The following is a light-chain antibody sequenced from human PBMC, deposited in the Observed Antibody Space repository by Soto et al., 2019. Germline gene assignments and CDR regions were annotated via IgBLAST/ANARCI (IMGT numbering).Light chain of an antibody. CDR2: EDN. V-gene: IGLV6-57*04. CDR3: QSYDSSNQV. CDR1: SGSIASNY. Sequence: NFMLTQPHSVSESPGKTVTISCTRSSGSIASNYVQWYQQRPGSAPTTVIYEDNQRPSGVPDRFSGSIDSSSNSASLTISGLKTEHEADYYCQSYDSSNQVFGSGTKVTVL. J-gene: IGLJ1*01.